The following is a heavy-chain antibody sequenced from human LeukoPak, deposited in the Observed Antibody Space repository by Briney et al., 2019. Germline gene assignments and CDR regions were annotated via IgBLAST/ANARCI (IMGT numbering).Heavy chain of an antibody. CDR1: GGTFSSYA. CDR2: IIPIFGTA. CDR3: ARVGGGTLGPAGIHDY. D-gene: IGHD2-15*01. Sequence: ASVKVSCKASGGTFSSYAISWVRQAPGQGLEWMGGIIPIFGTANYAQKFQGRVTITADKSTSTAYMELSSLRSEDTAVYYCARVGGGTLGPAGIHDYWGQRTLVTVSS. J-gene: IGHJ4*02. V-gene: IGHV1-69*06.